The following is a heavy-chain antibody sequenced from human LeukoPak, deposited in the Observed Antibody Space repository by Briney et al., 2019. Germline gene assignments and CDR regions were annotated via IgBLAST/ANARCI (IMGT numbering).Heavy chain of an antibody. CDR2: ISYDGSNK. Sequence: PGGSLRLSCAASGFTFSSYGMHWVRQAPGKGLEWVAVISYDGSNKYYADSVKGRFTISRDNSKNTLYLQMNSLRAEDTAVYYCATPQHSGYDQGPFDYWGQGTLVTVSS. D-gene: IGHD5-12*01. CDR3: ATPQHSGYDQGPFDY. V-gene: IGHV3-30*03. CDR1: GFTFSSYG. J-gene: IGHJ4*02.